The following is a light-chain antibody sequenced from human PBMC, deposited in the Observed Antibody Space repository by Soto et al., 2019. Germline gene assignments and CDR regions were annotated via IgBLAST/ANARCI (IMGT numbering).Light chain of an antibody. Sequence: DIQMTQSPSSLSASVGDRVTITCRASQSISSYLNWYQQKPGKAPKLLIYAASSLQSGVPSRFSGSGSGTDFTLTISILQPEDFATYYCQQSYSTPLTFGKGTRV. CDR3: QQSYSTPLT. CDR2: AAS. J-gene: IGKJ1*01. V-gene: IGKV1-39*01. CDR1: QSISSY.